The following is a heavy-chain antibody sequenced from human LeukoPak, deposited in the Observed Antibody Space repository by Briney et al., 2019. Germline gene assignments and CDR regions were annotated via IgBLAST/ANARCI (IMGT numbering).Heavy chain of an antibody. Sequence: GGSLRLSCAASGFIFDNFGMSWVRQAPGKGLEWVSALSATGGSAYYAASAQGRFTTSRDNSKNTLYLHMNSLRAEDTAVYYCARDGWAAAGTDADYWGQGTLVTVSS. J-gene: IGHJ4*02. D-gene: IGHD6-13*01. V-gene: IGHV3-23*01. CDR2: LSATGGSA. CDR3: ARDGWAAAGTDADY. CDR1: GFIFDNFG.